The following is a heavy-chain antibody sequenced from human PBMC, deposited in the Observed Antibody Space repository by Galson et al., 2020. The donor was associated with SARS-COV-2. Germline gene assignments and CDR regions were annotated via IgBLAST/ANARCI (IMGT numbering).Heavy chain of an antibody. Sequence: GESLNISCKGSGYSFTSYWIGWVRQMPGKGLEWMGIIYPGDSDTRYSPSFQGQVTISADKSISTAYLQWSSLKASDTAMYYCARRGDRLRLGELSFADAFDIWGQGTMVTVSS. CDR2: IYPGDSDT. CDR3: ARRGDRLRLGELSFADAFDI. CDR1: GYSFTSYW. D-gene: IGHD3-16*02. V-gene: IGHV5-51*01. J-gene: IGHJ3*02.